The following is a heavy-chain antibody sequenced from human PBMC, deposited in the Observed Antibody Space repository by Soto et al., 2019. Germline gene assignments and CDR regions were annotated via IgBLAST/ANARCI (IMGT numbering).Heavy chain of an antibody. CDR2: INSDGSDT. CDR3: ARVDDFWGCYYSSMDV. D-gene: IGHD3-3*01. CDR1: GFTFSRYW. Sequence: EVQLVESGGGLVQPGGSLTLSCAASGFTFSRYWMYWVRQAPGKGLVWVSRINSDGSDTSNAGSVKGRFTISRDNAKNTLYRLMNRLSAEDTAVYYCARVDDFWGCYYSSMDVWCTGTTVTVSS. J-gene: IGHJ6*03. V-gene: IGHV3-74*01.